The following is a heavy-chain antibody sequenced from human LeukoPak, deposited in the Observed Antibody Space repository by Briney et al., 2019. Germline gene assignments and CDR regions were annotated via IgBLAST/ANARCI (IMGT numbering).Heavy chain of an antibody. CDR2: IYYSGST. V-gene: IGHV4-59*01. D-gene: IGHD2-15*01. CDR1: GGSISSYY. CDR3: ARGGYCSGGSCYSSRYY. Sequence: SETLSLTCTVSGGSISSYYWSWIRQPPGKGLEWIGYIYYSGSTNYNPSLKSRATISVDTSKNQFSLKLSSVTAADTAVYYCARGGYCSGGSCYSSRYYWGQGTLVTVSS. J-gene: IGHJ4*02.